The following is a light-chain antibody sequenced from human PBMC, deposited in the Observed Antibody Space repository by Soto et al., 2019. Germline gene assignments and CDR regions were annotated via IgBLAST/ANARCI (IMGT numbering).Light chain of an antibody. CDR3: QQFNSYPQT. J-gene: IGKJ3*01. CDR1: QGISSA. Sequence: AIQLTQSPSSLSASVGDRVTITCRASQGISSALAWYQQKPGKAPKLLIYDASSLESGVPSRFSGSGSGTDFPLTISSLQPEDFATYYGQQFNSYPQTFGPGTKVDIK. V-gene: IGKV1-13*02. CDR2: DAS.